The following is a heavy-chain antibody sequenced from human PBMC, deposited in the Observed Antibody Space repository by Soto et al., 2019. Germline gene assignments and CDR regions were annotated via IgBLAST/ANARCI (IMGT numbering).Heavy chain of an antibody. J-gene: IGHJ4*02. Sequence: PGGSLRLSCAASGFTFSSFNMNWVRQAPGEGLEWVSFISSSGTYINYADSVKGRFTTSRDNAKNSLYLQMNSLSPEDTAVYFCARQYYYDDSRRPMDYWGQGTLVTVSS. CDR3: ARQYYYDDSRRPMDY. D-gene: IGHD3-22*01. CDR1: GFTFSSFN. V-gene: IGHV3-21*01. CDR2: ISSSGTYI.